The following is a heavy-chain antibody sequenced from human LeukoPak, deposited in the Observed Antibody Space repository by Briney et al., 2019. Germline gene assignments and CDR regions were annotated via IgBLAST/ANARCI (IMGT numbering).Heavy chain of an antibody. V-gene: IGHV3-9*01. CDR1: GFTFDDYA. J-gene: IGHJ4*02. D-gene: IGHD4-17*01. CDR2: ISWNSGSI. Sequence: AGGSLRLSCAASGFTFDDYAMHWVRQAPGKGLEWVSGISWNSGSIGYADSVKGRFTISRDNAKNSLYLQMNSLRAEDTALYYCAFLDGDPFDYWGQGTLVTVSS. CDR3: AFLDGDPFDY.